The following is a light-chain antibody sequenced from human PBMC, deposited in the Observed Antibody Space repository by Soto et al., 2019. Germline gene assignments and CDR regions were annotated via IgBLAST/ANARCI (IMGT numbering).Light chain of an antibody. J-gene: IGKJ1*01. V-gene: IGKV1-6*02. CDR3: LQDYNYPRT. Sequence: AIQMTQSPSSLSAAVGDRVTITCRASQDIRNELGWYQQKPGKAPNLLIYAASSLHTGVPSRFSGSGSGSYFTLTISGLQPDDFATYYCLQDYNYPRTFGRGNKVEVK. CDR2: AAS. CDR1: QDIRNE.